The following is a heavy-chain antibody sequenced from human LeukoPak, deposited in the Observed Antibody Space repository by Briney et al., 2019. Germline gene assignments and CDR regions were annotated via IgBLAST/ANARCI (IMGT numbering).Heavy chain of an antibody. V-gene: IGHV4-4*02. Sequence: SETLSLTCGVSGGSISNTNSWSWVRQPPGQGLEWIGEISLTGLTHYNPSLESRVTVSLDKSKNQLSLNLTSVTAADTAVYYCSRENGAFSPFGYWGQGTLVTVLS. CDR2: ISLTGLT. CDR3: SRENGAFSPFGY. J-gene: IGHJ4*02. CDR1: GGSISNTNS. D-gene: IGHD2-8*01.